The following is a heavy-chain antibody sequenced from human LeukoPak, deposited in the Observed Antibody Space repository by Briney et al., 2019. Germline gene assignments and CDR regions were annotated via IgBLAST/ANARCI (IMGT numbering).Heavy chain of an antibody. Sequence: GRSLRLSCAASGFTFRRHGMHWVRQAPGKGLEWVAVISYDGSNKNYADSVKGRFTISRDNSKNTLYLQMNSLRAEDTAVYYCAKDRSSSWSFDYGGQGTLVTVSS. D-gene: IGHD6-13*01. V-gene: IGHV3-30*18. CDR3: AKDRSSSWSFDY. CDR1: GFTFRRHG. J-gene: IGHJ4*02. CDR2: ISYDGSNK.